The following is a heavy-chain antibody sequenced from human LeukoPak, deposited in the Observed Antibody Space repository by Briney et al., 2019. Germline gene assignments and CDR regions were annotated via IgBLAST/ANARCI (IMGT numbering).Heavy chain of an antibody. D-gene: IGHD2-2*01. CDR3: ASLGYCSSTSCEDY. CDR1: GFTFSSYA. J-gene: IGHJ4*02. Sequence: PGGSLRLSCAASGFTFSSYAMSWVRQAPGKGLEWVSAISGSGGSTYYADSVKGRFTISRDNSKNTLYLQMNSLRAEDTAVYYCASLGYCSSTSCEDYWGQGTLVTVSS. V-gene: IGHV3-23*01. CDR2: ISGSGGST.